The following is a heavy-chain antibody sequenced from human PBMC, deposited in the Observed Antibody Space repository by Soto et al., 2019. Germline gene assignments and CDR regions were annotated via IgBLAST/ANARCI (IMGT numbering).Heavy chain of an antibody. D-gene: IGHD3-10*01. CDR1: GFTSSDYY. CDR2: ISSGGYTA. V-gene: IGHV3-11*01. J-gene: IGHJ4*02. Sequence: QVQLVESGGGLVMPGGSLRLSCAASGFTSSDYYMSWIRQAPGKGLEWVSYISSGGYTAHYADSVKGRFTVSRDNAKNSLYLQMNSLTAEDTAVYYCARDGRRIGEFQSDYWGQGTLVTVSS. CDR3: ARDGRRIGEFQSDY.